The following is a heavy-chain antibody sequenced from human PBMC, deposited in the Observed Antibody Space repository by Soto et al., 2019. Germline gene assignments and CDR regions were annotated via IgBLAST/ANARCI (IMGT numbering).Heavy chain of an antibody. CDR2: ITSSSNNI. CDR3: ARDASGPFDY. J-gene: IGHJ4*02. D-gene: IGHD6-25*01. Sequence: GGSLILSCAASGFTFSNFGMNWVRQAPGKGLEWVSSITSSSNNIYYADSVKGRFTVSRDNAKNSLYLQMDSLRVEHTAVYFCARDASGPFDYWGQGTPVTVSS. CDR1: GFTFSNFG. V-gene: IGHV3-21*04.